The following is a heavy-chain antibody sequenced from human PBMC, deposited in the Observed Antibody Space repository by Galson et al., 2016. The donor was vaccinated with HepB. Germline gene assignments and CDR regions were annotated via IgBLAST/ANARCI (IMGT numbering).Heavy chain of an antibody. J-gene: IGHJ2*01. V-gene: IGHV3-33*01. CDR1: GFSFSDSG. CDR3: VRESAASSGYTSGWFDGWYFDL. CDR2: IWYDGTKK. Sequence: SLRLSCAASGFSFSDSGMHWVRQAPGQGLEWLAVIWYDGTKKYYADSVKGRFTISRDNSKNTLFLRLNSLRADDTAIYFCVRESAASSGYTSGWFDGWYFDLWGRGTLVTVSS. D-gene: IGHD6-19*01.